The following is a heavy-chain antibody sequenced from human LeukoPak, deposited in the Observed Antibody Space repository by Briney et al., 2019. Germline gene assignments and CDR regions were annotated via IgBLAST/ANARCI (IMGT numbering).Heavy chain of an antibody. J-gene: IGHJ4*02. CDR2: IYHSGST. V-gene: IGHV4-30-2*01. Sequence: SETLSLTCTVSGGSISSGGYYWSWLRQPPGKGPEWIGYIYHSGSTYYNPSLKSRVTISVDRSKNQFSLKLSSVTAADMAVYYCARDRDSSGYYDYWGQGTLVTVSS. CDR1: GGSISSGGYY. D-gene: IGHD3-22*01. CDR3: ARDRDSSGYYDY.